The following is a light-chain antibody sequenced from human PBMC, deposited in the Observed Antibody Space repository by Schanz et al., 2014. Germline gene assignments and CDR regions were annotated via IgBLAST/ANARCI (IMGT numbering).Light chain of an antibody. CDR3: QQFNYYPLT. CDR1: QGITSA. V-gene: IGKV1D-13*01. CDR2: DAS. Sequence: AIKLHPSTSSLSSSVGSLFPLPFLASQGITSALAWYQQKAGKAPNLLIYDASSLESGVPSRFSGSGSGTDFTLTISSLQPEDFATYYCQQFNYYPLTFGGGTKVEIK. J-gene: IGKJ4*01.